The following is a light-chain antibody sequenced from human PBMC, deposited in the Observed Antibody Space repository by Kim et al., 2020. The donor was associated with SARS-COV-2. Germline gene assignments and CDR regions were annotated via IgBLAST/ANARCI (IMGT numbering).Light chain of an antibody. J-gene: IGKJ4*01. V-gene: IGKV3-20*01. CDR2: GAS. CDR3: QQSGTSPP. Sequence: EIVLTQSPGTLSLSPGERATLSCRASQSVSSNFLACYQHKPGQAPRLLIYGASSRATGIPDRFSGSGSGTDFTLTVSRLEPEDFAVYSCQQSGTSPPFGGGTKVDIK. CDR1: QSVSSNF.